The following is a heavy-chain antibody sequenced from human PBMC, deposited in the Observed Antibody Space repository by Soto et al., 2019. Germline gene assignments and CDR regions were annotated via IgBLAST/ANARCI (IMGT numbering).Heavy chain of an antibody. CDR2: ISGSGGST. CDR1: GFTFSSYA. J-gene: IGHJ3*02. D-gene: IGHD1-26*01. V-gene: IGHV3-23*01. CDR3: AKAGSCSGSPYDAFDI. Sequence: GGSLRLSCAASGFTFSSYAMSWVRQAPGKGLEWVSAISGSGGSTYYADSVKGRFTISRDNSKNTLYLQMNSLRVEDTAVYYCAKAGSCSGSPYDAFDIWGQGTMVTVSS.